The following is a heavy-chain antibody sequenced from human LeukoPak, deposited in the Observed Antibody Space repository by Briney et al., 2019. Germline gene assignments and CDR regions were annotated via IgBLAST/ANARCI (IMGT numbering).Heavy chain of an antibody. CDR2: ICFSGST. CDR3: ARHSLSNWFDP. V-gene: IGHV4-38-2*01. Sequence: GSLRLSCAASGFTFTDYYMSWIRQPPGKGLEWIASICFSGSTYFNPSLKSRVTISLDTSKNQFSLRLSSVTAADTAVYYCARHSLSNWFDPWGQGTLVTVSS. CDR1: GFTFTDYY. J-gene: IGHJ5*02.